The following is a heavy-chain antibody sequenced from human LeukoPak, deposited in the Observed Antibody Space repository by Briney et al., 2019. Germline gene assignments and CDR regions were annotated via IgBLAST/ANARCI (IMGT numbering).Heavy chain of an antibody. CDR3: ARGQDGGNSQYYYYMDV. CDR1: GGSISSGSYY. D-gene: IGHD4-23*01. CDR2: IYTSGST. Sequence: SQTLSLTCTVSGGSISSGSYYWSWIRQPAGKGLEWIGRIYTSGSTNYNPSLKSRVTISVDASKNQFSLKLSSVTAADTAVYYCARGQDGGNSQYYYYMDVWGKGTTVTISS. J-gene: IGHJ6*03. V-gene: IGHV4-61*02.